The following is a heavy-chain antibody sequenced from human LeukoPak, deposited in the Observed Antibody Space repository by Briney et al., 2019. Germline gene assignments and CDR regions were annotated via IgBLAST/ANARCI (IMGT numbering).Heavy chain of an antibody. CDR3: ARDSYDILTGYAQPGDY. Sequence: ASVKVSCKASGGTFSSYAISWVRQAPGQGLEWMGGIIPIFGTANYAQKFQGRVTMTRDMSTSTVYMELSSLRSEDTAVYYCARDSYDILTGYAQPGDYWGQGTLVTVSS. J-gene: IGHJ4*02. CDR1: GGTFSSYA. V-gene: IGHV1-69*05. D-gene: IGHD3-9*01. CDR2: IIPIFGTA.